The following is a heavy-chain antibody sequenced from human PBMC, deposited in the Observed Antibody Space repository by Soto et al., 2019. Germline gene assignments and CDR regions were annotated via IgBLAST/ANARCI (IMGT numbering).Heavy chain of an antibody. D-gene: IGHD6-25*01. CDR3: ARGGYSGNSKDPFYI. CDR1: GYTVTSYW. J-gene: IGHJ3*02. Sequence: ESLRISYKGSGYTVTSYWIGLVRQMPGKGLEWMGIIYPGDSDTRYSPSFQGQVTISADKSISTAYLQWSSLKASDTAMFYCARGGYSGNSKDPFYIWGPGTMVTVSS. CDR2: IYPGDSDT. V-gene: IGHV5-51*01.